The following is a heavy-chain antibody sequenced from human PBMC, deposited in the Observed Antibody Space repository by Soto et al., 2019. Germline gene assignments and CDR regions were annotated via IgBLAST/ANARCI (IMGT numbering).Heavy chain of an antibody. CDR2: IYPGDSDT. V-gene: IGHV5-51*01. CDR3: ARPASTVTTKDAFDI. J-gene: IGHJ3*02. Sequence: GSLKISCKGSGYSFTSYWIGWVRQMPGKGLEWMGIIYPGDSDTRYSPSFQGQVTISADKSISTAYLQWSSLKASDTAMYYCARPASTVTTKDAFDIWGQGTMVTVSS. CDR1: GYSFTSYW. D-gene: IGHD4-17*01.